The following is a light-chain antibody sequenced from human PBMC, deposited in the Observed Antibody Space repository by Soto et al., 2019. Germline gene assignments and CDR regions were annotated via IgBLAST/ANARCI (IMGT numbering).Light chain of an antibody. V-gene: IGLV2-11*01. Sequence: QSALTQPRSVSGSPGQSVTISCTGTSSDVGGYNYVSWYQQHPGKAPKLMIYDVSKRPSGVPDRFSGSKSGNTASLTVSGLQAEDEGDYYCSSYTATRTYVFGTGTKLTVL. CDR2: DVS. CDR3: SSYTATRTYV. CDR1: SSDVGGYNY. J-gene: IGLJ1*01.